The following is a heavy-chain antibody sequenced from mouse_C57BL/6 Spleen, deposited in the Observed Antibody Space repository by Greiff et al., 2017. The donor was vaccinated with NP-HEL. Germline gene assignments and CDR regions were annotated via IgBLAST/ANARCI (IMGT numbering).Heavy chain of an antibody. J-gene: IGHJ2*01. D-gene: IGHD1-1*01. CDR2: IVPSDSYT. V-gene: IGHV1-50*01. CDR3: ARYYYGSSYFDY. Sequence: QVQLKQPGAELVKPGASVKLSCKASGYTFTSYWMQWVKQRPGQGLEWIGEIVPSDSYTNYNQKFKGKATLTVDTSSSTAYMQLSSLTSEDSAVYYCARYYYGSSYFDYWGQGTTLTVSS. CDR1: GYTFTSYW.